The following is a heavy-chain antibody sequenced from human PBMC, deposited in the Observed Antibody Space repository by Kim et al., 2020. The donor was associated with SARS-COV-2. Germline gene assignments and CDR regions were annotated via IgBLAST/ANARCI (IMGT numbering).Heavy chain of an antibody. J-gene: IGHJ4*02. CDR3: ATDLYDGSGGIFDY. Sequence: AQKFQGRVTMTEDASTDTAYMELSSLRSEDTAVYYCATDLYDGSGGIFDYWGQGTLVTVSS. V-gene: IGHV1-24*01. D-gene: IGHD3-10*01.